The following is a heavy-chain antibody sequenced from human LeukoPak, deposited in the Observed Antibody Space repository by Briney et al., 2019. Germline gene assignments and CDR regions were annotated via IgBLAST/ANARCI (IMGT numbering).Heavy chain of an antibody. J-gene: IGHJ3*02. V-gene: IGHV3-53*01. Sequence: GGSLTLSCAASGFSISANYMSWIRQAPARGLEWVALIYSAGSTYYADSVKGRFTISRDTSNNTLFLRMSSLHTEDAALYFCARGDTGAFDIWGRGTLVTVS. CDR2: IYSAGST. CDR3: ARGDTGAFDI. CDR1: GFSISANY. D-gene: IGHD2-8*02.